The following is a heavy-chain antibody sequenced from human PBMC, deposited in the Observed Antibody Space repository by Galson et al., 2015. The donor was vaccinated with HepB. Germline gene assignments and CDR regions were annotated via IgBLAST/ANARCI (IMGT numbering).Heavy chain of an antibody. J-gene: IGHJ6*02. CDR3: ARMGAAAAYYYYYGMDV. CDR1: GSTFTSYA. V-gene: IGHV1-3*01. D-gene: IGHD6-13*01. Sequence: SVKVSCKASGSTFTSYAMHWVRQAPGQRLEWMGWINAGNGNTKYSQKFQGRVTITRDTSASTAYMELSSLRSEDTAVYYCARMGAAAAYYYYYGMDVWGQGTTVTVSS. CDR2: INAGNGNT.